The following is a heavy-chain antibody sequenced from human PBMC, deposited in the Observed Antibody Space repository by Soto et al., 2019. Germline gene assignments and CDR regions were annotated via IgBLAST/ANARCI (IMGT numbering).Heavy chain of an antibody. Sequence: SCKTSGFTFSSYAMHWVRQAPGKGLEWVAFISYDGSNKYYADSVKGRFTISRDNSKNTLYLQMNSLRAEDTAVYYCARVITPPYYDFWSGYSPQAFDIWGQGTMVTVSS. CDR1: GFTFSSYA. V-gene: IGHV3-30-3*01. D-gene: IGHD3-3*01. J-gene: IGHJ3*02. CDR3: ARVITPPYYDFWSGYSPQAFDI. CDR2: ISYDGSNK.